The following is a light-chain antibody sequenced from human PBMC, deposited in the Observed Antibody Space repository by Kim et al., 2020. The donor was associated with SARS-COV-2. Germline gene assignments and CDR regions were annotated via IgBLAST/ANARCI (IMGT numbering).Light chain of an antibody. CDR2: AVS. V-gene: IGKV1-5*01. Sequence: TLSASVGDTVTITCRASQSITSGLAWYQQKPGKAPKLLIYAVSSLDSGVPSRFSGSGSGTQFTLTLSSLQPDDFATYYCQQHNGYFGGGTKVDIK. J-gene: IGKJ4*01. CDR1: QSITSG. CDR3: QQHNGY.